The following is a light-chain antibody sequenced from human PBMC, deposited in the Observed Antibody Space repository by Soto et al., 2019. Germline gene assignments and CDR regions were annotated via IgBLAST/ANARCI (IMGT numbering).Light chain of an antibody. CDR2: GAS. V-gene: IGKV3-20*01. CDR3: QQYAGSPYT. CDR1: QSVRSSY. J-gene: IGKJ2*01. Sequence: EIVLTQSPGTLSLSPGERATLSCRASQSVRSSYLAWYQQKPGQAPRLLIYGASSRATGIPDRFSGSGSGTDFTLTISRLEPDDFAVFYCQQYAGSPYTFGQGTKLEIQ.